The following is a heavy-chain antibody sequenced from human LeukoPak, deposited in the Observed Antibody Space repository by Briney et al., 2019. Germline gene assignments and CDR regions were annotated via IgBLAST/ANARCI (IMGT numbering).Heavy chain of an antibody. CDR3: ARIGLAGSAGRTYYFDY. J-gene: IGHJ4*02. CDR1: GGSISSYY. D-gene: IGHD1-26*01. Sequence: SETLSLTCTVSGGSISSYYWSWIRQPPGKGLEWIGYIYYSGSTNYSPSLKSRVTISVDTSKNQFSLKLSSVTAADTAVYYCARIGLAGSAGRTYYFDYWGQGTLVTVSS. CDR2: IYYSGST. V-gene: IGHV4-59*08.